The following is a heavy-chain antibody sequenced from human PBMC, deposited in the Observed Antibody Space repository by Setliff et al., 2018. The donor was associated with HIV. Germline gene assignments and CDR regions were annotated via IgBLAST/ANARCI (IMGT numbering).Heavy chain of an antibody. CDR3: ARFDVTPMTTRDY. Sequence: SETLSLTCAVSGGSISDNNWWSWVRQPPGKELEWIGEIFHSGSTNYNPSLKSRVTMSLDMSTNQFSLKMASMTAADSAVYYCARFDVTPMTTRDYWGQGTQVTVSS. V-gene: IGHV4-4*02. J-gene: IGHJ4*02. CDR1: GGSISDNNW. CDR2: IFHSGST. D-gene: IGHD4-17*01.